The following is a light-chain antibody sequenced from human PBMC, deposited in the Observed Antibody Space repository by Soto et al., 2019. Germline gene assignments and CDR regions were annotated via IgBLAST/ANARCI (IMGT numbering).Light chain of an antibody. J-gene: IGLJ1*01. CDR3: QVLDISEHHYV. Sequence: SYELTQPPSVAVAPGQTAKITCGGDDIGSKSVHWYQHKPGQAPVLVVHDNDDRPSEIPARFSGSNSGNTATLTISRVEAGDEADFYCQVLDISEHHYVFGIGTKLTVL. CDR2: DND. V-gene: IGLV3-21*02. CDR1: DIGSKS.